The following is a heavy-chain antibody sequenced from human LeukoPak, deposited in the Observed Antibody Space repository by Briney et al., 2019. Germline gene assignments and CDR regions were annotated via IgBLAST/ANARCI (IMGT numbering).Heavy chain of an antibody. J-gene: IGHJ4*02. Sequence: SQTLSLTCAISGDGVSSSSATWNWIRQSPSRGLEWLGRTYHRSKWYNDYAVSVKSRITIKPDTSKNQLSLQLNSVTPDDTAVYYCARVSYLDDSGIATIPFDYWGRGTPVTVSS. CDR2: TYHRSKWYN. D-gene: IGHD3-22*01. CDR3: ARVSYLDDSGIATIPFDY. CDR1: GDGVSSSSAT. V-gene: IGHV6-1*01.